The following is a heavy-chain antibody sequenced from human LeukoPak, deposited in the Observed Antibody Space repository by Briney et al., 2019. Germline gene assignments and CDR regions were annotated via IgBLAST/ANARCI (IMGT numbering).Heavy chain of an antibody. V-gene: IGHV4-30-4*01. J-gene: IGHJ4*02. CDR3: ARDRRSVHDY. D-gene: IGHD1-14*01. CDR2: IDYSGTT. CDR1: GSSIRSGDYY. Sequence: SQTLSLTCSVLGSSIRSGDYYWAWIRQSPGKGLEWIGYIDYSGTTRYNPSLESRLTISVDTSKHQFSLKLTSVTAADTAVYYCARDRRSVHDYWGQGTLVTVSS.